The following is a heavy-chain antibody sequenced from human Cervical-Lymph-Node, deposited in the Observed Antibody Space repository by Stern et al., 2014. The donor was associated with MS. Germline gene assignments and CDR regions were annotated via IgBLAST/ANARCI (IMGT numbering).Heavy chain of an antibody. CDR1: GGSISSSSFY. J-gene: IGHJ6*02. Sequence: QVQLQESGPGLVKPSETLSLICTVSGGSISSSSFYWGWIRQPPGKGLEXIGFIYYSGTTYYNPSLKSRVTISFDTSKSQVSLKLGSVTAADTAMYYCVSSGQKVGYYYYGMDVWGQGTTVTVSS. V-gene: IGHV4-39*01. CDR3: VSSGQKVGYYYYGMDV. D-gene: IGHD6-19*01. CDR2: IYYSGTT.